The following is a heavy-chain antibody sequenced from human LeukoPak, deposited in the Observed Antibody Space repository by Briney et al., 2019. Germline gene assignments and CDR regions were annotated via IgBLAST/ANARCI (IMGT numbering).Heavy chain of an antibody. D-gene: IGHD4-11*01. CDR1: GFTFSSYS. J-gene: IGHJ4*02. CDR3: AKDMGMTTVTTAMDY. V-gene: IGHV3-21*01. CDR2: ISSSSSYI. Sequence: GGSLRLSCAASGFTFSSYSMNWVRQAPGKGLEWVSSISSSSSYIYYADSVKGRFTISRDNAKNSLYLQMNSLRAEDTAVYYCAKDMGMTTVTTAMDYWGQGTLVTVSS.